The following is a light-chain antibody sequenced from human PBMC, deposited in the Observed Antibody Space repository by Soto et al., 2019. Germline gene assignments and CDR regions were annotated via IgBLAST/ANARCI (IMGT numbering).Light chain of an antibody. V-gene: IGLV1-40*01. Sequence: QSVLTQSPSVSGAPGQRVTLSCTGNSSNIGAGYDVHWYKQLPGTAPKVLMYGNDNRPLRVPDRFSGSKSGSSGSLVISGLQAEDEADYYCQSYDSSLSRFVFGNGTKVTVL. CDR1: SSNIGAGYD. CDR2: GND. J-gene: IGLJ1*01. CDR3: QSYDSSLSRFV.